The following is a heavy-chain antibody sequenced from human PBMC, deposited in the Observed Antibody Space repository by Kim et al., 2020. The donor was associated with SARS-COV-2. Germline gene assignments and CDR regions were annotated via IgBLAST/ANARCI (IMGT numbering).Heavy chain of an antibody. CDR3: TTRYRGAVAGNDYYYGMDV. CDR2: IKSKTDGGTT. Sequence: GGSLRLSCAASGFTFSNAWMSWVRQAPGKGLEWVGRIKSKTDGGTTDYAAPVKGRFTISRDDSKNTLYLQMNSLKTEDTAVYYCTTRYRGAVAGNDYYYGMDVWGQGTTVTVSS. D-gene: IGHD6-19*01. J-gene: IGHJ6*02. V-gene: IGHV3-15*01. CDR1: GFTFSNAW.